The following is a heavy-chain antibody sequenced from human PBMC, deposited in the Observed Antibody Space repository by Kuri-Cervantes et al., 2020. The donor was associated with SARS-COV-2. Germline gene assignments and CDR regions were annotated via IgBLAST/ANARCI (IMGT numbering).Heavy chain of an antibody. V-gene: IGHV1-2*02. Sequence: ASVKVSCKASGYTFTGYYMHWVRQAPGQGLEWMGWINPNSGGTNYAQKFQGRVTMTRDTSISTAYLQWSSLKASDTAMYYCARQPLPTMIGDYWGQGTLVTVSS. J-gene: IGHJ4*02. CDR1: GYTFTGYY. D-gene: IGHD3-22*01. CDR2: INPNSGGT. CDR3: ARQPLPTMIGDY.